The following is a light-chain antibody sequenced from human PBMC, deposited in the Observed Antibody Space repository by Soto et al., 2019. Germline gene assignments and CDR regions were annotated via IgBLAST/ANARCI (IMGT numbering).Light chain of an antibody. J-gene: IGKJ2*01. CDR3: HQYDNWPRT. V-gene: IGKV3-20*01. CDR2: GAS. Sequence: EIVLTQSPGTLSLSPGERATLSCRASQSVSSSYLAWYQQKPGQAPRLLIYGASSRATGIPDRFSGSGSGTDFTLTISGLQSEDFAVYYCHQYDNWPRTFGQGTKLEIK. CDR1: QSVSSSY.